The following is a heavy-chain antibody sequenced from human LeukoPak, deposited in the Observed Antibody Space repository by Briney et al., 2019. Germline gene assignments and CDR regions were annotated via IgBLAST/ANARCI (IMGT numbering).Heavy chain of an antibody. CDR2: ISSSSSTI. D-gene: IGHD3-10*01. V-gene: IGHV3-48*01. Sequence: GGSLRLSCAASGFTFSSYSMNWVRQAPGKGLEWVSYISSSSSTIYYADSVKGRFTISRDNAKNSLYLQMNSLRAEDTAVYYCARERREGFGDYGYGGQGTLVTVSS. CDR1: GFTFSSYS. J-gene: IGHJ4*02. CDR3: ARERREGFGDYGY.